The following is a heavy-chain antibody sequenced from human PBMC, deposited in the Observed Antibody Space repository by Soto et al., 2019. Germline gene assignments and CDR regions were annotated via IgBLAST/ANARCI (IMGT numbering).Heavy chain of an antibody. Sequence: SETLSLTCTVSGGSISSYYWSWIRQPPGKGLEWIGYIYYSGSTNYNPSLKSRLTISVDTSKNQFSLKLTSVTAADTAVYYCARDRVGVSSNWFDSWGRGTLVTVSS. D-gene: IGHD1-26*01. CDR2: IYYSGST. J-gene: IGHJ5*01. V-gene: IGHV4-59*01. CDR1: GGSISSYY. CDR3: ARDRVGVSSNWFDS.